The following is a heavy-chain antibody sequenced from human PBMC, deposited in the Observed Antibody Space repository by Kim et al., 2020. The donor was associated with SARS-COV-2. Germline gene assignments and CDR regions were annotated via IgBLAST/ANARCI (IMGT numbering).Heavy chain of an antibody. CDR2: IYPGDSDT. CDR3: ARTGGGCSSTSCYGYYYYGMDV. Sequence: GESLKISCKGSGYSFTSYWIGWVRQMPGKGLEWMGIIYPGDSDTRYSPSFQGQVTISADKSISTAYLQWSSLKASDTAMYYCARTGGGCSSTSCYGYYYYGMDVWGQGTTVTVSS. D-gene: IGHD2-2*01. V-gene: IGHV5-51*01. J-gene: IGHJ6*02. CDR1: GYSFTSYW.